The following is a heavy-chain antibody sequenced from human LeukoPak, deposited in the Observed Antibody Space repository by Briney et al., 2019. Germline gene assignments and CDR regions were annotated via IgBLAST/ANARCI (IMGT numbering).Heavy chain of an antibody. CDR3: ASGPGVTTDFDY. V-gene: IGHV7-4-1*02. D-gene: IGHD4-17*01. J-gene: IGHJ4*02. CDR2: INTNTGNP. Sequence: ASVKVSCKASGYTFTSYAMNWVRQAPGQGLEWMGWINTNTGNPTYAQGFTGRFVFSLDTFVSTAYLQISSLKAEDTAVYYCASGPGVTTDFDYWGQGTLVTVSS. CDR1: GYTFTSYA.